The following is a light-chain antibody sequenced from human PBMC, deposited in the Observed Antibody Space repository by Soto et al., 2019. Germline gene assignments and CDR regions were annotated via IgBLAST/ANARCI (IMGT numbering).Light chain of an antibody. CDR2: AAS. V-gene: IGKV1-9*01. J-gene: IGKJ2*01. CDR1: QGISSY. Sequence: DIQLTQSPSFLSASVGDRVTITCRASQGISSYLAWYQQKPGKAPKLLIYAASTLQSGVPSRFSSSGSGTEFTLTISSLQPEDVATYYSQQLNSYPNTCGQGTKLEIQ. CDR3: QQLNSYPNT.